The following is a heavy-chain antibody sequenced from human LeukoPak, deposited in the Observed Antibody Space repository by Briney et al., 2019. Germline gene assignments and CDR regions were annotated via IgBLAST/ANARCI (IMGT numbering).Heavy chain of an antibody. J-gene: IGHJ6*02. CDR3: ARTSRHYYGSGSNLTPWPAGMDV. CDR1: GGSMSGFF. Sequence: PSETLSLTCTVSGGSMSGFFWTWIRQPPGKELEWIGSIYYSGGSTKYNPSLKSRVTISVDTSKSQFSLKLNSATAADTAVYYCARTSRHYYGSGSNLTPWPAGMDVWGQGTTVTVSS. V-gene: IGHV4-59*01. CDR2: IYYSGGST. D-gene: IGHD3-10*01.